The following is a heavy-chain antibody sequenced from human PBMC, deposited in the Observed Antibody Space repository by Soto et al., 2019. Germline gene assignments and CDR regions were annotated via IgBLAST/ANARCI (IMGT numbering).Heavy chain of an antibody. V-gene: IGHV3-23*01. CDR3: AKTYYHFWTNWFDP. D-gene: IGHD3-3*01. CDR1: GFTFSSYA. Sequence: EVQLLESGGGLVQPGGSLRLSCAASGFTFSSYAMSWVSQAPGKGLEWVSAISGSGGSTYYADSVKGRFTISRDNSKNTLYRQMNPLRAEDTAVYYCAKTYYHFWTNWFDPLGQGTLVTVSS. CDR2: ISGSGGST. J-gene: IGHJ5*02.